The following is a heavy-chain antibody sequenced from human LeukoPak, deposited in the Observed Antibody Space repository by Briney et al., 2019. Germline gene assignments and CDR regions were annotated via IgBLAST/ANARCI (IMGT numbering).Heavy chain of an antibody. V-gene: IGHV3-7*05. CDR3: ARVGPGIVVVPAASYFDY. J-gene: IGHJ4*02. Sequence: GGSLRLSCGASAFTFSSYWMSWVRQAPGKGLEGVANTKKDGSEKYYGDSVKGRFTISRDNAKNSLYLQMNSLRAEDTAVYYCARVGPGIVVVPAASYFDYWGQGPLVTVSS. D-gene: IGHD2-2*01. CDR2: TKKDGSEK. CDR1: AFTFSSYW.